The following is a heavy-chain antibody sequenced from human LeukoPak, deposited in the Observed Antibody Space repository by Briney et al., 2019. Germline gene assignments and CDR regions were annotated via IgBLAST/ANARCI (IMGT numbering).Heavy chain of an antibody. CDR2: IKPDGSET. Sequence: GGSLRLSCAASGYDLRIKWMSGVRQAPGKGLEWVAKIKPDGSETSYVDSVEGRFIISRDNAKNSLFLQMNSLSAEDTALYYCATFSSGFYPKEPFDIWGRGTMVSVSS. CDR3: ATFSSGFYPKEPFDI. D-gene: IGHD3-22*01. CDR1: GYDLRIKW. J-gene: IGHJ3*02. V-gene: IGHV3-7*01.